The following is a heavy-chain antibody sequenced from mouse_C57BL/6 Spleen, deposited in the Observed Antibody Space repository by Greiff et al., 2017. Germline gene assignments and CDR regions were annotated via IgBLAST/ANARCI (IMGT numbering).Heavy chain of an antibody. CDR3: ARSAQEGAMDY. CDR2: IDPSDSYT. CDR1: GYTFTSYW. V-gene: IGHV1-69*01. D-gene: IGHD3-2*02. Sequence: VQLQQPGAELVMPGASVKLSCKASGYTFTSYWMHWVKQRPGQGLEWIGEIDPSDSYTNYNQKFKGKSTLTVDKSSSTAYMQLSSLTSEDSAVYYCARSAQEGAMDYWGQGTSVTVSS. J-gene: IGHJ4*01.